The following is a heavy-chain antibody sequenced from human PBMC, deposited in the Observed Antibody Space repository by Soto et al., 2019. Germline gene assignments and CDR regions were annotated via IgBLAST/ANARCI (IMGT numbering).Heavy chain of an antibody. Sequence: PGGSLRLSCAASGFTFSSYWMHWVRQAPGKGLVWVSRINSDGSSTSYADSVKGRFTISRDNAKNTLYLQMNSLRAEDTAVYYCARDPLRERTGTHNWFDPWGQGTLVTVSS. D-gene: IGHD1-7*01. CDR1: GFTFSSYW. V-gene: IGHV3-74*01. CDR3: ARDPLRERTGTHNWFDP. J-gene: IGHJ5*02. CDR2: INSDGSST.